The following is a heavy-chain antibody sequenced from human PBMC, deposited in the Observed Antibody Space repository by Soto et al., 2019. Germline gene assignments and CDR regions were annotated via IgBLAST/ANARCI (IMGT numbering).Heavy chain of an antibody. J-gene: IGHJ4*02. CDR2: ISGSGGST. D-gene: IGHD3-10*01. V-gene: IGHV3-23*01. Sequence: GGSLRLSCVASGFTFSTYAMSWVRQAPGKGLEWVSAISGSGGSTYYADSVKGRFTISRDNSKNTVYLQMNSLRAEDTAVYYCAKEPLTVVRGVTRLDFWGQGTLVTVSS. CDR3: AKEPLTVVRGVTRLDF. CDR1: GFTFSTYA.